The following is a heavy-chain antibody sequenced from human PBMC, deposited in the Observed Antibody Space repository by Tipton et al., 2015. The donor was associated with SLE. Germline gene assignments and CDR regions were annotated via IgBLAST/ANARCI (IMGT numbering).Heavy chain of an antibody. CDR2: ISSCSSYT. CDR3: ARVFELGVYYDL. Sequence: SLRLSCAASGFTFSDYYMSWIRQAPGKGLEWVSYISSCSSYTNYADSVKGRFTISRDNAKNSLYLQMNSLRAEDTAVYYCARVFELGVYYDLWGRGTLVTVSS. J-gene: IGHJ2*01. CDR1: GFTFSDYY. D-gene: IGHD7-27*01. V-gene: IGHV3-11*03.